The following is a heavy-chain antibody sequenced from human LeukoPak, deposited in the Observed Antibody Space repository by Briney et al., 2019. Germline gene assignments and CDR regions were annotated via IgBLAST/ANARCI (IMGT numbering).Heavy chain of an antibody. V-gene: IGHV1-69*05. CDR2: IIPIFGTA. Sequence: GASVKVSCKASGGTFSSYAISRVRQAPGQGLEWMGGIIPIFGTANYAQKFQGRVTITTDESTSTAYMELSSLRSEDTAVYYCARDTLPYYDFWSGSNWFDPWGQGTLVTVSS. CDR3: ARDTLPYYDFWSGSNWFDP. CDR1: GGTFSSYA. J-gene: IGHJ5*02. D-gene: IGHD3-3*01.